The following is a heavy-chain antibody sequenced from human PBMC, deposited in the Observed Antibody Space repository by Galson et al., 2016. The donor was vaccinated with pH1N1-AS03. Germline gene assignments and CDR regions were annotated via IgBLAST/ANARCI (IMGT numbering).Heavy chain of an antibody. V-gene: IGHV5-51*01. CDR1: GSRFTSYW. CDR2: IYPGDSDT. CDR3: ARPLSAMITLGGLIVTEAFDA. D-gene: IGHD3-16*02. J-gene: IGHJ3*01. Sequence: QSGAEVKEPGESLKISCKGSGSRFTSYWIAWVRQVPGKGLEWMGIIYPGDSDTRYSPSFQGHVTMSADKSINTVYLNWGSLKASDTAMYYCARPLSAMITLGGLIVTEAFDAWGQGTMLTGSS.